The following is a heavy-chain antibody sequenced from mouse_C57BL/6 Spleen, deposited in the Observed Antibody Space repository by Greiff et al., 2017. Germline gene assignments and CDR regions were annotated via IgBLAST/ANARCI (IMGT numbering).Heavy chain of an antibody. J-gene: IGHJ3*01. V-gene: IGHV5-6*02. D-gene: IGHD2-2*01. Sequence: EVMLVESGGDLVKPGGSLKLSCAASGFTFSSYGMSWVRQTPDKRLEWVATISSGGSYTYYPDSVKGRFTISRDNAKNTLYLQMSSLKSEDTAMYYCARGGYDVLAWFAYWGQGTLVTVSA. CDR1: GFTFSSYG. CDR2: ISSGGSYT. CDR3: ARGGYDVLAWFAY.